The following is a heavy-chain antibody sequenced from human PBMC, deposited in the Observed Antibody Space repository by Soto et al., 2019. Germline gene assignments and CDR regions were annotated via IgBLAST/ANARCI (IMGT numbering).Heavy chain of an antibody. D-gene: IGHD3-16*01. Sequence: EVQLVESGGGLVQPGGSLRLSCAASGFTFSNYYMDWVRQAPGKGLEWVGRSKNKADSYITEYAASVKGRFSISRDASKYSLYLQMNSLKTVDTAVYYFTVWVLGNDFGAAWGQGILVTVSS. V-gene: IGHV3-72*01. J-gene: IGHJ4*02. CDR1: GFTFSNYY. CDR3: TVWVLGNDFGAA. CDR2: SKNKADSYIT.